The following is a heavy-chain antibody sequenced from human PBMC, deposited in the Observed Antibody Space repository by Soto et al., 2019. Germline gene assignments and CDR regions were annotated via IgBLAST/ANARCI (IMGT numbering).Heavy chain of an antibody. V-gene: IGHV4-4*02. D-gene: IGHD6-19*01. Sequence: QVHLRESGPGLVKPSGTLTLTCDVSGGSVSDSVWWSWVRQAPGKGLEWIGEMFHSGKTYYNPSLKGRVTISVDKSKNQVSLNLESVTAADTAIYYCATTREAVVHLYHFDYWGQGTLVTV. CDR2: MFHSGKT. CDR3: ATTREAVVHLYHFDY. CDR1: GGSVSDSVW. J-gene: IGHJ4*02.